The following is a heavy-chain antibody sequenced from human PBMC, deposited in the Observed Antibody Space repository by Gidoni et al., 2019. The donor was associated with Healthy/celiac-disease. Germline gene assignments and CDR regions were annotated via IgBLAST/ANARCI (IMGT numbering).Heavy chain of an antibody. D-gene: IGHD3-16*02. CDR3: ARDTSHTYYDYIWGSYRPDAFDI. J-gene: IGHJ3*02. CDR1: GFTFSSYS. CDR2: ISSSSSYI. V-gene: IGHV3-21*01. Sequence: EVQLVESGGGLVKPGGSLRLSCAASGFTFSSYSLNWVRPAPGKGLEWVSSISSSSSYIYYADSVKGRFTISRDNAKNSLYLQMNSLRAEDTAVYYCARDTSHTYYDYIWGSYRPDAFDIWGQGTMVTVSS.